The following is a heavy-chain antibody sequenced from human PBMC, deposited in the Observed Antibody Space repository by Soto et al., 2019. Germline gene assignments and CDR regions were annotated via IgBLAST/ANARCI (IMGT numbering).Heavy chain of an antibody. V-gene: IGHV3-30-3*01. CDR3: ARGYCSSTSCLNWFDP. Sequence: GGSLRLSCAASGFIFSSYVMHWVRQAPGKGLEWVALISSDGSAKYYADSVKGRFTISRDNAKNSLYLQMNSLRAEDAAVYYCARGYCSSTSCLNWFDPWGQGTLVTVSS. J-gene: IGHJ5*02. CDR2: ISSDGSAK. D-gene: IGHD2-2*01. CDR1: GFIFSSYV.